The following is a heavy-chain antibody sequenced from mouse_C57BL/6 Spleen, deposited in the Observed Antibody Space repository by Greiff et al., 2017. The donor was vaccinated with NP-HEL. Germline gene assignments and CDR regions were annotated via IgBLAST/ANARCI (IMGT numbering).Heavy chain of an antibody. Sequence: EVKLQESGPELVKPGASVKISCKASGYSFTDYNMNWVKQSHGKSLEWIGVINPNYGTTSYNQKFKGKATLTVDQSSSTAYMQLNSLTVEDSAVYYCARDYSNYWYFDVWGTGTTVTVSS. J-gene: IGHJ1*03. CDR3: ARDYSNYWYFDV. CDR2: INPNYGTT. CDR1: GYSFTDYN. V-gene: IGHV1-39*01. D-gene: IGHD2-5*01.